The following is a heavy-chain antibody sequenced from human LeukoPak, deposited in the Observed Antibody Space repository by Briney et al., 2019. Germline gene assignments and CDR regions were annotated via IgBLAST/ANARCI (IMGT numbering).Heavy chain of an antibody. D-gene: IGHD1-26*01. CDR3: ARELREHGVFDI. J-gene: IGHJ3*02. CDR1: GFTFSSHT. V-gene: IGHV3-53*01. Sequence: GGSLRLSCAASGFTFSSHTMSWVRQAPGKGLEWVSEIYSDGSTYYAASVKGRFSISRDNSKNTVYLQMSSLRAEDTAIYYCARELREHGVFDIWGQGTMVTVSS. CDR2: IYSDGST.